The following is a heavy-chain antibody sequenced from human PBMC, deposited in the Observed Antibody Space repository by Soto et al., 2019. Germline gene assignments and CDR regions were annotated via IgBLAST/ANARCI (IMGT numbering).Heavy chain of an antibody. J-gene: IGHJ5*02. CDR1: GGSISSFGYS. D-gene: IGHD2-8*02. V-gene: IGHV4-30-2*01. CDR2: IYHSGST. Sequence: SETLSLTCAVSGGSISSFGYSWSWIRQPPGKGLEWIGYIYHSGSTYYNPSLKSRVTISVDRSKNQFSLKLSSVTAADTAVYYCARLLWSHSNWFDASGQRTLVTVSS. CDR3: ARLLWSHSNWFDA.